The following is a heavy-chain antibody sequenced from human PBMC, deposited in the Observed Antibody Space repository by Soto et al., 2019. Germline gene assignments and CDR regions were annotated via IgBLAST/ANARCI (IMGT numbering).Heavy chain of an antibody. CDR2: IYYSGST. Sequence: PSETLSLTCTVSGGSVSSGSYYWSWIRQPPGKGLEWIGYIYYSGSTNYNPSLKSRVTISVDTSKNQCSLKLSSVTAADTAVYYCAREKGYDFWSGYPYYYYYGMDVWGQGTTVTVSS. CDR1: GGSVSSGSYY. V-gene: IGHV4-61*01. D-gene: IGHD3-3*01. CDR3: AREKGYDFWSGYPYYYYYGMDV. J-gene: IGHJ6*02.